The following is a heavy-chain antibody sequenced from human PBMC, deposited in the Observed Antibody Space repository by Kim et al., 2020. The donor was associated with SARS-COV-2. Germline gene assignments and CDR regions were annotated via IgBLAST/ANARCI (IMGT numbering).Heavy chain of an antibody. Sequence: GGALRLSCAASGFTFSSYWMHWVRHAPGKGLVWVSRINSDGSSTSYADSVKGRFTISRDSAKNTLYLQMNSLRAEDTAVYYCVRGGGYSYGYLDYWGQGTLVTVSS. V-gene: IGHV3-74*01. CDR3: VRGGGYSYGYLDY. CDR2: INSDGSST. D-gene: IGHD5-18*01. CDR1: GFTFSSYW. J-gene: IGHJ4*02.